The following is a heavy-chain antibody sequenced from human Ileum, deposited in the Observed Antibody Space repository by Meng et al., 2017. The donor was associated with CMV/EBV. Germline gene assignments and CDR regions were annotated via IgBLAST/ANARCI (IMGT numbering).Heavy chain of an antibody. CDR1: RCSPPSITYL. Sequence: SGPGLGTPAEPLSLTCLVIRCSPPSITYLWVWIRQPPGKGLEGIGSVYYSGTTYYNPSLKSRVNMSIDTSKNRFSLKLSSATAADTAVYYCARNVGFYSSQITYWGQGALVTVSS. J-gene: IGHJ4*02. D-gene: IGHD3-3*01. CDR3: ARNVGFYSSQITY. CDR2: VYYSGTT. V-gene: IGHV4-39*07.